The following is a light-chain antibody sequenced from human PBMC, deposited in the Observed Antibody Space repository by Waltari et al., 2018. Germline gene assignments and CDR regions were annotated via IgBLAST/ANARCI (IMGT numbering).Light chain of an antibody. CDR2: DDK. CDR3: GTWDSSLRAVV. Sequence: QSMLTQPPSVSAAPGQKVTISCSGSSSNIGNNYVSWYQQVPGTAPKLLIYDDKERPSGIPDRFSGSKSGTSATLGITGLQTGDEADYYCGTWDSSLRAVVFGGGTKLTVL. V-gene: IGLV1-51*01. J-gene: IGLJ2*01. CDR1: SSNIGNNY.